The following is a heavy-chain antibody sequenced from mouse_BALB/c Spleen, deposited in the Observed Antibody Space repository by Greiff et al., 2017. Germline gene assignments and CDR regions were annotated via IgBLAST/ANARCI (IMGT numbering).Heavy chain of an antibody. Sequence: VQLKQSGPELVKPGASVKMSCKASGYTFTSYVMHWVKQKPGQGLEWIGYINPYNDGTKYNEKFKGKATLTSDKSSSTAYMELSSLTSEDSAVYYCARWGYETWFAYWGQGTLVTVSA. V-gene: IGHV1-14*01. CDR3: ARWGYETWFAY. D-gene: IGHD2-14*01. J-gene: IGHJ3*01. CDR2: INPYNDGT. CDR1: GYTFTSYV.